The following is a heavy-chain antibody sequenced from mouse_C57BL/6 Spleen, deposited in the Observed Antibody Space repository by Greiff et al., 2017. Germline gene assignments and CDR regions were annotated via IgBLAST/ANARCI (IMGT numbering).Heavy chain of an antibody. V-gene: IGHV1-15*01. CDR3: TRSDYDRDSYWYFDV. CDR1: GYTFTDYE. D-gene: IGHD2-4*01. J-gene: IGHJ1*03. CDR2: IDPETGGT. Sequence: QVQLQQSGAELVRPGASVTLSCKASGYTFTDYEMHWVKQTPVHGLEWIGAIDPETGGTAYNQKFKGKAILTADKSSSTAYMELRSLTSEDSAVYSCTRSDYDRDSYWYFDVWGTGTTVTVSS.